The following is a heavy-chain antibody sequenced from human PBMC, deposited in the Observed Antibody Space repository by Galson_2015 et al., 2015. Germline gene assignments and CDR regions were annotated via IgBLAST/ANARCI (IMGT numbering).Heavy chain of an antibody. CDR3: TRESTSY. CDR1: GFTFSNAW. J-gene: IGHJ4*02. D-gene: IGHD2-2*01. Sequence: SLRLSCAASGFTFSNAWMSWVRQAPGKGLEWDGRIKSKTDGGTTDYAAPVKGRFTISRDDSKNTLYLQMNSLKTEDTAVYYCTRESTSYWGQGTLVTVSS. V-gene: IGHV3-15*01. CDR2: IKSKTDGGTT.